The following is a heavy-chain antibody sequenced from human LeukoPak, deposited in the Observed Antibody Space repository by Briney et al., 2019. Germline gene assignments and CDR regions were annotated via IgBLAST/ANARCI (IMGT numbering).Heavy chain of an antibody. Sequence: PSETLSLTCTVSGGSISSYYWSWIRQPPGKGLKWIGYIYYSGSTSYSPSLRSRVTISVDTSKNQFSLKLSSVTAADTAVYYCARLQAAAGTRRFDYWGQGTLVTVSS. CDR2: IYYSGST. CDR1: GGSISSYY. J-gene: IGHJ4*02. V-gene: IGHV4-59*01. D-gene: IGHD6-13*01. CDR3: ARLQAAAGTRRFDY.